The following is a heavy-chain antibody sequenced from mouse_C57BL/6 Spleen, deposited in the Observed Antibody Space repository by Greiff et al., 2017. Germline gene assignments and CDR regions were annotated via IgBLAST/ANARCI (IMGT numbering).Heavy chain of an antibody. V-gene: IGHV14-3*01. CDR1: GFNIKNTY. J-gene: IGHJ4*01. CDR3: ARGVTTVVAPYAMDY. D-gene: IGHD1-1*01. CDR2: IDPANGNT. Sequence: EVQLQESVAELVRPGASVKLSCTASGFNIKNTYMHWVKQRPEQGLEWIGRIDPANGNTKYAPKFQGKATITADTSSNTAYLQLSSLTSEDTAIYYGARGVTTVVAPYAMDYWGQGTSVTVSS.